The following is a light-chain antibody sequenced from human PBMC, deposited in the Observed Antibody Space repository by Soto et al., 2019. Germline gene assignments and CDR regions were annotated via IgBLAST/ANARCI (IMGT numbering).Light chain of an antibody. V-gene: IGLV2-14*01. Sequence: QSVLTQPASVSGSPGQSITISCTGTSGDVGGYNYVSWYQQHPGKAPKLMIYDVSNRPSGVSNRFSGSKPGNTASLTISGFQAEDEADYYCSSYTRSSTYVSGPGTKFTVL. CDR1: SGDVGGYNY. CDR3: SSYTRSSTYV. CDR2: DVS. J-gene: IGLJ1*01.